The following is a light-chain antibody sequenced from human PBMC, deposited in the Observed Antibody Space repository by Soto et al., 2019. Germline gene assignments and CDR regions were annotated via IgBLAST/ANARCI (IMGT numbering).Light chain of an antibody. J-gene: IGLJ1*01. CDR1: SSNIRNNY. V-gene: IGLV1-51*01. CDR2: DNN. Sequence: QSVLTQPPSVSAAPRQKVTISCSGSSSNIRNNYVSWYQQLPGTAPKLLIYDNNKRPSGIPDRFSGSKSGTSATLGITGLQTGDEADYYCCSSGGSPTYVFGTGTKVTVL. CDR3: CSSGGSPTYV.